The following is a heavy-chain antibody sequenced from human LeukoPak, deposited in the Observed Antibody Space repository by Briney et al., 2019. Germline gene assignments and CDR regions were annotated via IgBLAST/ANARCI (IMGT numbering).Heavy chain of an antibody. Sequence: GGSLRLSCAASGFAFSSYAMSWVRQAPGEGLEWVSGITTGGGSTFYADSVKGRFTISRDNAKNSLYLQMNSLRAEDTAVYYCARDFRNSYGPTSYYFDYWGQGTLVTVSS. CDR3: ARDFRNSYGPTSYYFDY. CDR1: GFAFSSYA. V-gene: IGHV3-23*01. J-gene: IGHJ4*02. CDR2: ITTGGGST. D-gene: IGHD5-18*01.